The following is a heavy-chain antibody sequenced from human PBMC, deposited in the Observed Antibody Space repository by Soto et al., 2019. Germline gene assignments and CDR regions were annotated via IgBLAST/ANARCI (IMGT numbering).Heavy chain of an antibody. V-gene: IGHV1-18*01. Sequence: QVQLVQSGGEVKRPGASMKVSCQASGYSFSSYGVSWVRQAPGQGLQWLGWVSADSGKTKYAQILQGRLTLTTDTSTNTAYMALRSVTSDDTAMYYWARDSPYSDCWGGVMESYSYNMDVWCQGTTVIVSS. D-gene: IGHD3-3*01. J-gene: IGHJ6*02. CDR1: GYSFSSYG. CDR2: VSADSGKT. CDR3: ARDSPYSDCWGGVMESYSYNMDV.